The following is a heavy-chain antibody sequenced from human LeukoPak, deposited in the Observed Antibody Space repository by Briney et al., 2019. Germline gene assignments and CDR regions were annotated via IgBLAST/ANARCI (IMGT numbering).Heavy chain of an antibody. Sequence: SETLSLTCTVSGGSISSYYWSWIRQPPGKGLEWIGYIYYSGSTIYNPSLKSRVTISVDTSKNQFSLKLSSVTAADTAVYYCARDRLSSGWYSGFDYWGQGTLVTVSS. CDR3: ARDRLSSGWYSGFDY. CDR2: IYYSGST. J-gene: IGHJ4*02. V-gene: IGHV4-59*01. CDR1: GGSISSYY. D-gene: IGHD6-19*01.